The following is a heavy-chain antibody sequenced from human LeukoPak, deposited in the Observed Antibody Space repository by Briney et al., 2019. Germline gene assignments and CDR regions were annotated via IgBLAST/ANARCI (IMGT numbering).Heavy chain of an antibody. D-gene: IGHD2-2*01. J-gene: IGHJ3*02. CDR2: IYYSGST. CDR3: ARDPRYCSSTSRSSFDI. CDR1: GGSISSSSYY. V-gene: IGHV4-39*07. Sequence: SETLSLTCTVSGGSISSSSYYWGWIRQPPGKGLEWIGSIYYSGSTYYNPSLKSRVTISVDTSKNQFSLKLSSVTAADTAVYYCARDPRYCSSTSRSSFDIWGRGTMVTVSS.